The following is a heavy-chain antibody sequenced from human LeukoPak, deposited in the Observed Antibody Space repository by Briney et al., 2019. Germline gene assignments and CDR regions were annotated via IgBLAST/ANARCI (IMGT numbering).Heavy chain of an antibody. V-gene: IGHV3-23*01. CDR1: GFTFSSYA. Sequence: GGSLRLSCAASGFTFSSYAMSWVRQAPGKGLEWVSAISGSGGSTYYADSVKGRFTISRDNSKNTLYLQMNSLRAEDTAVYYCAKDPAHPCTMVRGVITKPLYFDYWGQGTLVTVSS. CDR3: AKDPAHPCTMVRGVITKPLYFDY. CDR2: ISGSGGST. J-gene: IGHJ4*02. D-gene: IGHD3-10*01.